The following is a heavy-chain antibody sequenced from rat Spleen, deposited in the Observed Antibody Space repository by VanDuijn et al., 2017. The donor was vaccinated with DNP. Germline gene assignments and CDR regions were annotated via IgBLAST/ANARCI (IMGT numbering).Heavy chain of an antibody. V-gene: IGHV5-27*01. J-gene: IGHJ2*01. CDR2: ISTSGGST. CDR1: GFTFSNYD. Sequence: EVQLVESGGGLVQPGRSLKLSCAASGFTFSNYDMAWVRQAPTKGLEWVASISTSGGSTYYRDSVKGRFTVSRDNAKSTLYLQMDSLRSEDTATYYCTTGLSYYWGQGVMVTVSS. D-gene: IGHD1-6*01. CDR3: TTGLSYY.